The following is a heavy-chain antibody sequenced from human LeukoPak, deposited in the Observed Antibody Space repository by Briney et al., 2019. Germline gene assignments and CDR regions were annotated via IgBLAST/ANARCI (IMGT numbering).Heavy chain of an antibody. J-gene: IGHJ6*03. CDR2: IRYDGSNK. Sequence: GGSLRLSCAASGFTFSNYWMTWVRRAPGKGLEWVAFIRYDGSNKYYTDSVKGRFTISRDNSKNTLYLQMNSLRAEDTAVYYCAKGRGWEASYYYYYMDVWGKGTTVTISS. V-gene: IGHV3-30*02. CDR3: AKGRGWEASYYYYYMDV. D-gene: IGHD1-26*01. CDR1: GFTFSNYW.